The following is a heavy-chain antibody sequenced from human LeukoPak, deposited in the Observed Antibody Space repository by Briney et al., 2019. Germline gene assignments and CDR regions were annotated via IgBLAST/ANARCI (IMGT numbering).Heavy chain of an antibody. CDR1: GFTFSSYA. V-gene: IGHV3-23*01. J-gene: IGHJ4*02. CDR2: ISGSGGST. CDR3: ARSSGWWSLDY. Sequence: GGSLRLSCAASGFTFSSYAMSWVRQAPGKGLEWVSVISGSGGSTYYADSLKGRFTISRDNSKNTLFLQMNSLRAEDTAVYYCARSSGWWSLDYWGQGTLVTVSS. D-gene: IGHD6-19*01.